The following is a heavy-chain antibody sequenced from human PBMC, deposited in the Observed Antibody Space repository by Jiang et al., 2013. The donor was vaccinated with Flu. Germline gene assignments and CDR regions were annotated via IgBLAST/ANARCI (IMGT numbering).Heavy chain of an antibody. D-gene: IGHD3-10*01. V-gene: IGHV1-46*01. CDR2: INPSGGST. CDR3: ARETSGAPPGYYYYGMDV. Sequence: EWMGIINPSGGSTSYAXKFQGRVTMTRDTSTSTVYMELSSLRSEDTAVYYCARETSGAPPGYYYYGMDVWGKGTTVTVSS. J-gene: IGHJ6*04.